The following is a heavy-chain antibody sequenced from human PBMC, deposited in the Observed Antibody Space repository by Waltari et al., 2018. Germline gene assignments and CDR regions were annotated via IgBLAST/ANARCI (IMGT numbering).Heavy chain of an antibody. CDR1: GFTFDDYA. Sequence: EVQLVESGGGLVQHGRSLRLSCAAVGFTFDDYAMHWVREAPGKGLEWVSGISWNSGSIGYADSVKGRFTISRDNAKNSLYLQMNSLRAEDTALYYCAKDIWGVTSAFDIWGQGTMVTVSS. V-gene: IGHV3-9*01. J-gene: IGHJ3*02. D-gene: IGHD3-16*01. CDR3: AKDIWGVTSAFDI. CDR2: ISWNSGSI.